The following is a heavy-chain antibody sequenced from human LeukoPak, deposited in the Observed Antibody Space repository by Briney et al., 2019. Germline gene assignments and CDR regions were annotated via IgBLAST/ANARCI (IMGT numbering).Heavy chain of an antibody. CDR2: ISYDGSNK. CDR1: GFTFSSYG. V-gene: IGHV3-30*03. D-gene: IGHD3-10*01. J-gene: IGHJ4*02. Sequence: GGSLRLSCAASGFTFSSYGMHWVRQAPGKGLEWVAVISYDGSNKYYADSVKGRFTISRDNSKNTLYLQMNSLRAEDTAVYYCARGGWFGESPEIDYWGQGTLVTVSS. CDR3: ARGGWFGESPEIDY.